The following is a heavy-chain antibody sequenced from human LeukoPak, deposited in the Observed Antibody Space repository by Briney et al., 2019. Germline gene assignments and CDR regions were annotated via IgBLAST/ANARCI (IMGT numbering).Heavy chain of an antibody. J-gene: IGHJ6*03. D-gene: IGHD2-8*01. Sequence: PSQTLSLTCTVSGGSISSGGYYWSWIRQPPGKGLEWIGYIYHSGSTYYNPSLKSRVTISVDRSKNQFSLKLSSVTAADTAVYYCARDRLGYCTNGVCSGNYYMDVWGKGTTVTVSS. V-gene: IGHV4-30-2*01. CDR3: ARDRLGYCTNGVCSGNYYMDV. CDR2: IYHSGST. CDR1: GGSISSGGYY.